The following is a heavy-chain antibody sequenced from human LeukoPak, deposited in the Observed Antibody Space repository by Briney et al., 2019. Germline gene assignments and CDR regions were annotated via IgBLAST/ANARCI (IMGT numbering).Heavy chain of an antibody. J-gene: IGHJ5*02. D-gene: IGHD1-26*01. Sequence: PSETLSLTCTVSGGSISSSTYYWGWIRQPPGKGLEWIGSIYYSGSTYYNPSLKSRVTISVDTSKNQFSLKLSSVTAADTAVYYCARHSGGTYCVNFDPWGQGTLVTVSS. CDR2: IYYSGST. CDR3: ARHSGGTYCVNFDP. V-gene: IGHV4-39*01. CDR1: GGSISSSTYY.